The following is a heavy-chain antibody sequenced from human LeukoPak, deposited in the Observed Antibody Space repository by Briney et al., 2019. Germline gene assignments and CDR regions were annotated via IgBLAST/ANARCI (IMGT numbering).Heavy chain of an antibody. CDR3: ARGHSSGRDYYFDT. D-gene: IGHD6-19*01. CDR2: INPNSGGT. CDR1: GYTFTGYY. J-gene: IGHJ4*02. V-gene: IGHV1-2*02. Sequence: ASVKVSCKASGYTFTGYYMHWVRQAPGQGLEWMGWINPNSGGTNYAQKFQGRVTMTGDTSISTAYMELSRLRSDDTAVYYCARGHSSGRDYYFDTWGQGTLVTVSS.